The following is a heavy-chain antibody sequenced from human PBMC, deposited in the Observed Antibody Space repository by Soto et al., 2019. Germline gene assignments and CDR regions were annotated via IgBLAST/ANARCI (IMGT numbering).Heavy chain of an antibody. V-gene: IGHV3-30*18. CDR2: ISYDGSNK. CDR1: GFTFSSYG. CDR3: AKDYGSSPTN. Sequence: GGSLRLSCAASGFTFSSYGMHWVRQAPGKGLEWVAVISYDGSNKYYADSVKGRFTISRDNSKNTLYLQMNSLRAEDTAVYYCAKDYGSSPTNWGQGTLVTVSS. J-gene: IGHJ4*02. D-gene: IGHD6-6*01.